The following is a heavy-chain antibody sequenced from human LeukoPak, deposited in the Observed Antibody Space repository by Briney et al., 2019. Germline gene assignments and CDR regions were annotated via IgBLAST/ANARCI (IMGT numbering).Heavy chain of an antibody. CDR3: ARRLTQYDCFDP. J-gene: IGHJ5*02. Sequence: SQTLSLTCAISGDSVSRKSAAWNWIRQSPSRGLEWLGRTYYRSKWYTDYAEFVKSRIAINPDTSKNQFFLQLNSVTPEDTAVYYCARRLTQYDCFDPWGQGILVTVSS. V-gene: IGHV6-1*01. D-gene: IGHD2-2*01. CDR2: TYYRSKWYT. CDR1: GDSVSRKSAA.